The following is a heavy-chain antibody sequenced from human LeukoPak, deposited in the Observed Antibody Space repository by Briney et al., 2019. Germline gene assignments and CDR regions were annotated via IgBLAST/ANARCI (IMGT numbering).Heavy chain of an antibody. CDR3: ARVIVVGATRDWFDP. CDR1: GGSISSGSYY. Sequence: PSQTLSLTCTVSGGSISSGSYYWSWIRQPAGKGLDWLGRIYTSGSTNYNPSLKSRVTISVDTSKNQFSLKLSSVTAADTAVYYCARVIVVGATRDWFDPWGQGTLVTVSS. D-gene: IGHD1-26*01. J-gene: IGHJ5*02. CDR2: IYTSGST. V-gene: IGHV4-61*02.